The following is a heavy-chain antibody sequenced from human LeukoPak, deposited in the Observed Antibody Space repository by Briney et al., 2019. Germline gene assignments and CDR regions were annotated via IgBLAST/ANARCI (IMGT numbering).Heavy chain of an antibody. V-gene: IGHV3-33*01. Sequence: GRSLRLSCAASGFTFTTYGMHWVRQAPGKGLEWVAVIWYDGSNKYYADSMKGRFTISRDNSKNALYLQMNSLRAEDTAVYYCARSRIEYNYGPPGGYWGQGTLVTVSS. D-gene: IGHD5-18*01. CDR2: IWYDGSNK. CDR3: ARSRIEYNYGPPGGY. CDR1: GFTFTTYG. J-gene: IGHJ4*02.